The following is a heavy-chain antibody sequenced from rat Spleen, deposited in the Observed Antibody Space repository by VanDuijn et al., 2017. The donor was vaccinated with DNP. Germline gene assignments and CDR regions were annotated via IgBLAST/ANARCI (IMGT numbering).Heavy chain of an antibody. J-gene: IGHJ4*01. V-gene: IGHV3-3*01. CDR3: ARWPGYNPPYAMDA. CDR1: GYSITSSYR. D-gene: IGHD1-4*01. Sequence: EVQLQESGPGLVKPSQSLSLICSVTGYSITSSYRWSWLRKFPGNKLEWMGSINSAGTTKYNPSLKSRISITRDTSKKQLFLQVNSVTTEDTATYHCARWPGYNPPYAMDAWGQGTSVTVSS. CDR2: INSAGTT.